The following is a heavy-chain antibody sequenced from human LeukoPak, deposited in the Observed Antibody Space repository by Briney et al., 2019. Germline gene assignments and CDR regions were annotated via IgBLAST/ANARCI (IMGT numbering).Heavy chain of an antibody. CDR3: AKGTAIGTYYYYGMDV. D-gene: IGHD2-21*02. CDR2: ISYDGSNK. V-gene: IGHV3-30*18. Sequence: PGRSLRLSCAASGFTFSSYGMHWVRQAPGKGLEWVAVISYDGSNKYYADSVKGRFTISRDNSKNTLYLQMNSLRAEDTAVYYCAKGTAIGTYYYYGMDVWGQGTTVTVSS. J-gene: IGHJ6*02. CDR1: GFTFSSYG.